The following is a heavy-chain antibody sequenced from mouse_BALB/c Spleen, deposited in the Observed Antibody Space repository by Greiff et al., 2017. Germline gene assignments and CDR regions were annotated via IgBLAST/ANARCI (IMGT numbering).Heavy chain of an antibody. D-gene: IGHD2-1*01. CDR2: ISTYYGDA. Sequence: QVHVKQSGAELVRPGVSVKISCKGSGYTFTDYAMHWVKQSHAKSLEWIGVISTYYGDASYNQKFKGKATMTVDKSSSTAYMELARLTSEDSAIYYCAREGYGNSLAYWGQGTLVTVSA. V-gene: IGHV1S137*01. J-gene: IGHJ3*01. CDR3: AREGYGNSLAY. CDR1: GYTFTDYA.